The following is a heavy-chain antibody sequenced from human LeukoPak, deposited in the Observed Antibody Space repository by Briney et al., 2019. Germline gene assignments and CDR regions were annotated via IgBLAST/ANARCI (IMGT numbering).Heavy chain of an antibody. CDR2: IYPGDSDT. J-gene: IGHJ4*02. CDR3: ARTYCGGDCYYSYFDY. Sequence: GESLKISCKGSGYSFSNYWIAWLRQMPGKGLEWMGIIYPGDSDTRYSPSFQGQVTISADKSISTAYLQWSSLKASDTAMYYCARTYCGGDCYYSYFDYWGQGTLVTVSS. D-gene: IGHD2-21*02. CDR1: GYSFSNYW. V-gene: IGHV5-51*01.